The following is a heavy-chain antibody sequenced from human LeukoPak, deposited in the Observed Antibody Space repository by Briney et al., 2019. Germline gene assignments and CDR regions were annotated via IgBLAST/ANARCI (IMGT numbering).Heavy chain of an antibody. V-gene: IGHV4-39*02. CDR3: AREDYDSSGYYRPY. CDR2: IYYSGST. D-gene: IGHD3-22*01. Sequence: PSETLSLTCTVSGGSISSSSYYWGWIRQPPGKGLEWIGSIYYSGSTYYNPSLKSRVTISVDTSKNQFSLKLSSVTAADTAVYFCAREDYDSSGYYRPYWGQGTLVTVAS. J-gene: IGHJ4*02. CDR1: GGSISSSSYY.